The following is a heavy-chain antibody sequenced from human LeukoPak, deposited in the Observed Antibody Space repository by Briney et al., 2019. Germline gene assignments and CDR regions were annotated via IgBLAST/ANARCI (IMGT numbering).Heavy chain of an antibody. J-gene: IGHJ5*02. CDR3: ARSYYYDQGWFDP. Sequence: WASVKVSCKASGYTFTGYYMHWVRQAPGQGLEWMGWINPNSGGTNYAQKFQGRVTMTRDTSISTAYMELSRLRSDDTAVYYCARSYYYDQGWFDPWGQGTLVTVSS. V-gene: IGHV1-2*02. CDR1: GYTFTGYY. D-gene: IGHD3-22*01. CDR2: INPNSGGT.